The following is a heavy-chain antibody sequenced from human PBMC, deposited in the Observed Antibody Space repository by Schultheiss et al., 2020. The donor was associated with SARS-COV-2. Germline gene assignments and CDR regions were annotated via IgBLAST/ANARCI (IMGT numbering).Heavy chain of an antibody. Sequence: GGSLRLSCAASGFTVNNNYMSWVRQAPGKGLEWVAVISYDGSNKYYADSVKGRFTISRDNSKNTLYLQMNSLRAEDTAVYYCASIRSRYYYGSGSYLGPGRNWFDPWGQGTLVTVSS. J-gene: IGHJ5*02. CDR1: GFTVNNNY. CDR2: ISYDGSNK. D-gene: IGHD3-10*01. V-gene: IGHV3-30*03. CDR3: ASIRSRYYYGSGSYLGPGRNWFDP.